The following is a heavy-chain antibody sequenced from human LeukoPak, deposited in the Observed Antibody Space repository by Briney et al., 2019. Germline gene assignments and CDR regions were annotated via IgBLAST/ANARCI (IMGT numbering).Heavy chain of an antibody. D-gene: IGHD1-26*01. J-gene: IGHJ3*02. CDR3: AILGAKSAFDI. V-gene: IGHV3-48*04. Sequence: GGSLRLSCAASGFTFSSYWMSWVRQAPGKGLEWVSYISSSGSSIYYADSVKGRFTISRDNAKNSLYLQMNSLRAEDTAVYSCAILGAKSAFDIWGQGTMVTVSS. CDR1: GFTFSSYW. CDR2: ISSSGSSI.